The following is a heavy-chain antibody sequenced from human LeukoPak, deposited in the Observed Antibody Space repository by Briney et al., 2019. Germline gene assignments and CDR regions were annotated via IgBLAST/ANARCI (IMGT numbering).Heavy chain of an antibody. J-gene: IGHJ4*02. D-gene: IGHD2-21*02. CDR1: GYSISSGFY. Sequence: SETLSLTCTVSGYSISSGFYWGWIRQSPGKGLEWIGNIHHSGSTYYNPSLKSRATISLDTSKNQFSLKLSSVTAADTTLYYCAGQSDSDTDFDYGGQGALVTVSS. CDR2: IHHSGST. CDR3: AGQSDSDTDFDY. V-gene: IGHV4-38-2*02.